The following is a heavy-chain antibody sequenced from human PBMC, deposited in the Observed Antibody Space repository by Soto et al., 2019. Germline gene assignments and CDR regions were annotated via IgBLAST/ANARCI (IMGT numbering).Heavy chain of an antibody. CDR2: ISSYDGNT. CDR3: ARDQQWLVRIGVQDYRMDV. CDR1: GYTFTNYG. D-gene: IGHD6-19*01. J-gene: IGHJ6*02. Sequence: QLVQSGAEVKKPGASVKVSCKASGYTFTNYGISWVRQAPGQGLEWMGWISSYDGNTKSAQRFQGRVTMTTDTSTSTSYMELRSLRSDDTAVYYCARDQQWLVRIGVQDYRMDVWGQGTTVTVSS. V-gene: IGHV1-18*01.